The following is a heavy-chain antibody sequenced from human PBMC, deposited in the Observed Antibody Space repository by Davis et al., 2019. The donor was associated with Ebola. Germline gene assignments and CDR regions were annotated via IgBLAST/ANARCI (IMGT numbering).Heavy chain of an antibody. D-gene: IGHD6-6*01. CDR3: ARESIAARRTYYGMDV. CDR1: GYTFTSYD. J-gene: IGHJ6*02. Sequence: SVKVSCKASGYTFTSYDINWVRQAPGQGLEWMGGIIPIFGTANYAQKFQGRVTITADESTSTAYMELSSLRSDDTAVYYCARESIAARRTYYGMDVWGQGTTVTVSS. V-gene: IGHV1-69*13. CDR2: IIPIFGTA.